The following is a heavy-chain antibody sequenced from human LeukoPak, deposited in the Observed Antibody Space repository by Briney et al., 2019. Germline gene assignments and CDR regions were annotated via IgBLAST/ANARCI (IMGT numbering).Heavy chain of an antibody. V-gene: IGHV3-13*01. CDR3: GKLVYSSKEDFDY. Sequence: GGSLRLSCAASGFAFSSYDMHWVRQVSGKGLEWVSAIGHAGDTYYADSVKGRFTISRDNSKNTLYLQMNSLRAEDTAVYYCGKLVYSSKEDFDYWGQGTLVTVSS. CDR2: IGHAGDT. D-gene: IGHD6-13*01. J-gene: IGHJ4*02. CDR1: GFAFSSYD.